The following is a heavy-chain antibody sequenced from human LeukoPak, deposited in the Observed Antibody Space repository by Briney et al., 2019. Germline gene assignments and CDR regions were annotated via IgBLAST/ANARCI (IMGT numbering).Heavy chain of an antibody. V-gene: IGHV3-23*01. CDR2: ISGSGGST. Sequence: SGGSLRLSCAASGFTFSSYAMSWVRQAPGKGLEWVSAISGSGGSTYYADSVKGRFTISRDNSKNTLYLQMNSLRAEDTAVYYCAKAGFGVVIGMIDYWGQGTLVTVSS. J-gene: IGHJ4*02. CDR3: AKAGFGVVIGMIDY. D-gene: IGHD3-3*01. CDR1: GFTFSSYA.